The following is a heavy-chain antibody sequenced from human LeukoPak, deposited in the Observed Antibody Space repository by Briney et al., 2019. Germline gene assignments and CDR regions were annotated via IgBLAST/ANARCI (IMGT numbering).Heavy chain of an antibody. Sequence: GGSLRLSCAASGFTFSTYCMHWVRQAPAKGLVWVSRINSDGSSTSYADSVKGRFTISRDNAENTLYLQMNSLRAEDTAVYYCARGYDIVFDYWGQGTLVTVSS. D-gene: IGHD2-15*01. J-gene: IGHJ4*02. CDR2: INSDGSST. CDR1: GFTFSTYC. V-gene: IGHV3-74*01. CDR3: ARGYDIVFDY.